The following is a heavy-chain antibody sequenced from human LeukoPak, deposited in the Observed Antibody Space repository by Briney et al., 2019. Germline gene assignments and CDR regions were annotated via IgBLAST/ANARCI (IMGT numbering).Heavy chain of an antibody. CDR2: LHHSGST. D-gene: IGHD3-10*01. Sequence: PSETLSLTCAVYGGSFSGYYWSWIRQPPGKGLEWIGSLHHSGSTDYNPSLKSRVTISVDTSKNQFSLKLSSVTVADTAVYYCATLPYGSGSFHWGRGTLVTVSS. J-gene: IGHJ4*02. CDR1: GGSFSGYY. V-gene: IGHV4-34*01. CDR3: ATLPYGSGSFH.